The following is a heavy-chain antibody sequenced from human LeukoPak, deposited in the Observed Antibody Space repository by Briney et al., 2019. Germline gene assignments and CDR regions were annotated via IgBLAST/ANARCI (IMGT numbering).Heavy chain of an antibody. D-gene: IGHD5-18*01. Sequence: SETLSLTCTVSGGSISSYYWSWIRQPPGKGLEWIGYIYYSGSTNYNPSLKSRVTISVDTSKNQFSLKLSSVTAADTAVYYCVRDRQIDTAMGYYHYYGMDVWGQGTTVTVSS. CDR3: VRDRQIDTAMGYYHYYGMDV. J-gene: IGHJ6*02. CDR2: IYYSGST. CDR1: GGSISSYY. V-gene: IGHV4-59*01.